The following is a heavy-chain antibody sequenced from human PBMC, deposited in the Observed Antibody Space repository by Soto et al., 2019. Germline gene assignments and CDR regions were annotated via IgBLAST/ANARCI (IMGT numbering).Heavy chain of an antibody. CDR2: IYYSGST. CDR3: ASSRYGYTFYDY. J-gene: IGHJ4*02. V-gene: IGHV4-59*08. Sequence: SETLSLTCTVSGGSISSYYWSWIRQPPGKGLEWIGYIYYSGSTNYNPSLKSRVTISVDTSKNQFSLKLSSVTAADTAVYYCASSRYGYTFYDYWGPGTRVTVSS. CDR1: GGSISSYY. D-gene: IGHD5-18*01.